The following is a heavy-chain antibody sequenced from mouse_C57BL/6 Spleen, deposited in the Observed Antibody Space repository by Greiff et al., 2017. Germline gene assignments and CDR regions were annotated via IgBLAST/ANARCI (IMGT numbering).Heavy chain of an antibody. V-gene: IGHV1-50*01. CDR2: IDPSDSYT. Sequence: QVQLQQPGAELVKPGASVKLSCKASGYTFTSYWMQWVKQRPGQGLEWIGEIDPSDSYTNYNQKFKGKATLTVDTSSSTAYMQLSSLTSEDSAGYCCARSEGFSRDYWGKGTSVTVSS. CDR3: ARSEGFSRDY. J-gene: IGHJ4*01. CDR1: GYTFTSYW.